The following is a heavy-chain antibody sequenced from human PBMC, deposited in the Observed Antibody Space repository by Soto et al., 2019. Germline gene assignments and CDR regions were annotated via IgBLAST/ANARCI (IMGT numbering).Heavy chain of an antibody. Sequence: QVQLVESGGGVVQPGRSLRLSCAVSGFTVSTYGMHWVRQAPGKGLERVAVISSDGGTKYYADSVKGRFTISRDNSRNTLVMELNSLRGYDMAVYYCSGEVASGYWGQGTLVAVSA. CDR2: ISSDGGTK. J-gene: IGHJ4*02. CDR1: GFTVSTYG. V-gene: IGHV3-30*03. CDR3: SGEVASGY. D-gene: IGHD2-15*01.